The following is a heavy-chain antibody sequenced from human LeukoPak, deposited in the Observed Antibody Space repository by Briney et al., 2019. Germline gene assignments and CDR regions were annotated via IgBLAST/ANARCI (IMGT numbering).Heavy chain of an antibody. CDR1: GGSISSYY. D-gene: IGHD6-6*01. J-gene: IGHJ4*02. Sequence: SETLSLTCTVSGGSISSYYWSWIRQPPGKGLEWIGYIYYSGSTNYNPSLKSRVTISVDTSKNQFSLKLSSVTAADTVVYYCARHAPRGEAARLGYFDYWGQGTLVTVSS. V-gene: IGHV4-59*08. CDR3: ARHAPRGEAARLGYFDY. CDR2: IYYSGST.